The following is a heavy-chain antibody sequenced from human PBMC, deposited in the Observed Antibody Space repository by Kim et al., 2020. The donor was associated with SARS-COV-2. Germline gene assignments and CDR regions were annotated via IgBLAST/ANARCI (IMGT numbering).Heavy chain of an antibody. J-gene: IGHJ4*02. D-gene: IGHD6-19*01. Sequence: YYTTSVKGRFTISRDKSKNTLYLQMNSLRAEDTAVYYCAKGGAVAGAYDYWGQGTLVTVSS. V-gene: IGHV3-30*02. CDR3: AKGGAVAGAYDY.